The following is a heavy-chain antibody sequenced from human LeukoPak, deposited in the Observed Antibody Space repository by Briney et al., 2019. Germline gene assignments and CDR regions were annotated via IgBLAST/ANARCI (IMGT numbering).Heavy chain of an antibody. CDR1: GFTFSSYG. V-gene: IGHV3-30*18. CDR2: ISYDGSNK. CDR3: AKDQTRNYYYGMDV. J-gene: IGHJ6*04. Sequence: GGPLRPSCAASGFTFSSYGMHWVRQAPGKGLEWVAVISYDGSNKYYADSVKGRFTISTDNSKNTLYLQMNSLRAEDTAVYYCAKDQTRNYYYGMDVWGKGTTVTVSS.